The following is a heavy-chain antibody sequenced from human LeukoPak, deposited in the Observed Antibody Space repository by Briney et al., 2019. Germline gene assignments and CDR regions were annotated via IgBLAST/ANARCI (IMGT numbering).Heavy chain of an antibody. V-gene: IGHV3-33*01. J-gene: IGHJ4*02. CDR3: ASGTPPESFDY. CDR1: GFTFSSFG. Sequence: GGSLRLSCAASGFTFSSFGIHWVRQAPGKGLEWVAIIWYDGSNKYYADSVKGRFTISRDNSKNTLYLQMNSLRAEDTAVYYCASGTPPESFDYWGQGTLVTVSS. D-gene: IGHD2-15*01. CDR2: IWYDGSNK.